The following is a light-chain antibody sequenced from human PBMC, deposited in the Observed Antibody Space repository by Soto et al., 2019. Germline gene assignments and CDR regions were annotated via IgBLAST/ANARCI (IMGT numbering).Light chain of an antibody. CDR1: QSISSY. Sequence: DIQMTQSPSSLSASVGDRVTITCRASQSISSYLNWYQQKPGKAPKLLIYAASSLQSGVPSRFSGSGSGTDFTLTISSLQPEDFAIYYCQQSYSTPRTFGQGTELEIK. V-gene: IGKV1-39*01. J-gene: IGKJ2*01. CDR2: AAS. CDR3: QQSYSTPRT.